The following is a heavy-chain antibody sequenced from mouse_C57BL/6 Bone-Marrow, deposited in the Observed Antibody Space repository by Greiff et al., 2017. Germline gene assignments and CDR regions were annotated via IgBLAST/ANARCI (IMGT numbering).Heavy chain of an antibody. V-gene: IGHV1-19*01. CDR1: GYTFTDYY. CDR3: ARSKRDYYAMDY. CDR2: INPYNGGT. J-gene: IGHJ4*01. Sequence: VQLKESGPVLVKPGASVKMSCKASGYTFTDYYMNWVKQSHGKSLEWIGVINPYNGGTSYNQKFKGKATLTVVKSSSTAYMELNSLTSEDSAVYYCARSKRDYYAMDYWGQGTSVTVSS.